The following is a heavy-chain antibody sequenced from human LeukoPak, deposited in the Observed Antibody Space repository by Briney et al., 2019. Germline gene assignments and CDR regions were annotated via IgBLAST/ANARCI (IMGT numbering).Heavy chain of an antibody. Sequence: PGGSLRLSCAASGFTFSSYAMSWVRQAPGKGLEWVSAISGSGGSTYYADSVKGRFTISRDNSKNTLYLQMNSLRAEDTAVYYCARDGIVSSWHYYYYMDVWGKGTTVTVSS. CDR1: GFTFSSYA. CDR2: ISGSGGST. D-gene: IGHD6-13*01. CDR3: ARDGIVSSWHYYYYMDV. V-gene: IGHV3-23*01. J-gene: IGHJ6*03.